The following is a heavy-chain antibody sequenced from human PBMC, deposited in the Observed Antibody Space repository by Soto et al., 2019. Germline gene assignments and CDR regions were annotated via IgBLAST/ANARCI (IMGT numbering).Heavy chain of an antibody. CDR1: GYTFTSYD. D-gene: IGHD3-3*01. CDR2: MNPNSGNT. Sequence: QVQLVQSGAEVKKPGASVKVSCKASGYTFTSYDINWVRQATGQGLEWMGWMNPNSGNTGYAQKFQGRVTMTRNTSISTAYMELSSLRSEDTAVYYCARTHSDFWSGHNHRIYYYYYMDVWGKGTTVTVSS. J-gene: IGHJ6*03. V-gene: IGHV1-8*01. CDR3: ARTHSDFWSGHNHRIYYYYYMDV.